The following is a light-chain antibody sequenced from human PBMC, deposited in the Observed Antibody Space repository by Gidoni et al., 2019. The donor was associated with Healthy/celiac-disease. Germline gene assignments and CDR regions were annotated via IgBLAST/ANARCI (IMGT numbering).Light chain of an antibody. CDR2: GNS. CDR3: QSYDSSLSALYV. CDR1: SSNIGAGYD. V-gene: IGLV1-40*01. J-gene: IGLJ1*01. Sequence: QSVLTQPPSVSGAPGQRVTISCTGSSSNIGAGYDVHWYQQLPGTAPKLLIYGNSNRPSGVSDRFSGSKSRTSASLAITGLQAEDEADYYCQSYDSSLSALYVFGTGTKVTVL.